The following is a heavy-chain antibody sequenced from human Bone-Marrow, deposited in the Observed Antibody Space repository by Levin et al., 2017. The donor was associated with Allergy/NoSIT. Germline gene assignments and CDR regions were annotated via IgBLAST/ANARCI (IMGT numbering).Heavy chain of an antibody. V-gene: IGHV3-66*01. CDR2: IYSGGST. Sequence: PGGSLRLSCAASGFTVSSNYMSWVRQAPGKGLEWVSVIYSGGSTYYADSVKGRFTISRDNSKNTLYLQMNSLRAEDTAVYYCARDPVGEGGYRRNADYYYDGMDVWGQGTTVTVSS. D-gene: IGHD3-16*02. CDR1: GFTVSSNY. CDR3: ARDPVGEGGYRRNADYYYDGMDV. J-gene: IGHJ6*02.